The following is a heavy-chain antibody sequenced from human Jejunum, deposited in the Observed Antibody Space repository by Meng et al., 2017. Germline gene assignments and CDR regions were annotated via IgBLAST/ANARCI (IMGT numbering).Heavy chain of an antibody. Sequence: QLQLQESGPGLVKPSETLSLICTVSGDSISSSSYYWGWIRQPPGKGLEWIGSMYYSGGTYYNPSLKSRVTISVDASKNQFSLKLSSVTAADTAVYYCARSFWNYYYIDYWGQGALVTVSS. CDR2: MYYSGGT. D-gene: IGHD3-3*01. CDR1: GDSISSSSYY. CDR3: ARSFWNYYYIDY. V-gene: IGHV4-39*01. J-gene: IGHJ4*02.